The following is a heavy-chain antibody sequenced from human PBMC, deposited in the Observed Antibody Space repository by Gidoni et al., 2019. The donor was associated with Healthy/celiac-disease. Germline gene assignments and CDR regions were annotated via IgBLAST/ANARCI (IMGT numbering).Heavy chain of an antibody. Sequence: EVQLVESGGGLVQPGGSLRLSCAASGFTFSSYWMSWVRQAPGKGLEWVANIKQDGSEKYYVDSVKGRFTISRDNAKNSLYLQMNSLRAEDTAVYYCARDRIDHTAMVKGGFDYWGQGTLVTVSS. V-gene: IGHV3-7*04. CDR1: GFTFSSYW. J-gene: IGHJ4*02. CDR2: IKQDGSEK. CDR3: ARDRIDHTAMVKGGFDY. D-gene: IGHD5-18*01.